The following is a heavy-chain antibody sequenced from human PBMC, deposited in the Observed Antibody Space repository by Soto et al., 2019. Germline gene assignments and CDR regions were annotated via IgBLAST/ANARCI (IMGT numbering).Heavy chain of an antibody. CDR3: GRDGGGYRVFRGMDL. D-gene: IGHD1-26*01. V-gene: IGHV3-33*01. J-gene: IGHJ6*02. CDR1: GFTFSTYA. CDR2: IWFDGSNK. Sequence: QVQLVESGGGVVQPGNSLRLSCAVSGFTFSTYAMHWVRQAPGKGLEWVAFIWFDGSNKYYADFVKGRFTISRDNPKSTLFLQMNSQGVEDAAIYYCGRDGGGYRVFRGMDLRGQGTTVPVS.